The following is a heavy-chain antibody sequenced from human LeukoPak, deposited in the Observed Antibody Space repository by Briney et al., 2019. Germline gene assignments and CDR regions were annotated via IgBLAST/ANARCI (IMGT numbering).Heavy chain of an antibody. CDR1: GYSFTSYW. Sequence: GESLKISCKGSGYSFTSYWIGWVRQMPGKGLEWMGIIYPGDSDARYRPSFQGQVTISADKSISTAYLQWRSLKASDTALYYCARKEYYDMLTGYRDAFDIWGQGTMVTVSS. CDR2: IYPGDSDA. D-gene: IGHD3-9*01. CDR3: ARKEYYDMLTGYRDAFDI. V-gene: IGHV5-51*01. J-gene: IGHJ3*02.